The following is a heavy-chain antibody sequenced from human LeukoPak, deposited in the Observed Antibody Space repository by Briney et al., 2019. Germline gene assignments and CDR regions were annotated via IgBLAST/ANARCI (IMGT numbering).Heavy chain of an antibody. CDR3: ARNELGSGKYDP. CDR1: GYAISSSNR. CDR2: IHYTGST. V-gene: IGHV4-28*01. D-gene: IGHD3-10*01. J-gene: IGHJ5*02. Sequence: SETLSLTCAVSGYAISSSNRWGWIRQAPGKGLEWIGYIHYTGSTYYSPSLKSRATMAVDMSKNQLSLKLSSVTAVDTAVYYCARNELGSGKYDPWGQGILVTVSS.